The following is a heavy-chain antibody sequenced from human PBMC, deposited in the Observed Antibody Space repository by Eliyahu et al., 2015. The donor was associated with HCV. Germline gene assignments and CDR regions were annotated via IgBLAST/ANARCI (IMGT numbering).Heavy chain of an antibody. V-gene: IGHV1-3*01. J-gene: IGHJ5*02. D-gene: IGHD2-21*02. CDR1: GFTFSAHA. Sequence: QILLVQSGSEVKEPGASVKVSCKASGFTFSAHAMHWVRQAPGXRPEWMGWRXPGTGSTKYSQNFQGRLTITSDISASTLYMELSGLRSEDTAVYYCAKEREWCDNVDCYGFDPWGQGTLVTVSA. CDR2: RXPGTGST. CDR3: AKEREWCDNVDCYGFDP.